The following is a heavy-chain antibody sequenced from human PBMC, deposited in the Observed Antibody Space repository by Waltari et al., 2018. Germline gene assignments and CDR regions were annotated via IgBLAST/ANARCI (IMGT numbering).Heavy chain of an antibody. CDR3: ARVGAGGNYYYYYMDV. Sequence: QVQLQESGPGLVKPSETLSLTCTVSGGSISSYYWSWIRQPPGKGLEWIGYIYYSGSTNYNPSLKSRVTISVDTSRNQFSLKLSSVTAADTAVYYCARVGAGGNYYYYYMDVWGKGTTVTVSS. CDR1: GGSISSYY. V-gene: IGHV4-59*01. D-gene: IGHD1-26*01. CDR2: IYYSGST. J-gene: IGHJ6*03.